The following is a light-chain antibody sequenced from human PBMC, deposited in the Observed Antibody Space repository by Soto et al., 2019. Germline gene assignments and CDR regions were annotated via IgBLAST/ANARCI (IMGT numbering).Light chain of an antibody. CDR2: QTS. CDR1: QYINTR. Sequence: ASQYINTRLAWYQQRXGRAAILLIYQTSXRADGIPARFSDSGTGTDFTLNISDVQAEDFAVYYCQQRKGWPQPFCHLSKVAIK. CDR3: QQRKGWPQP. J-gene: IGKJ1*01. V-gene: IGKV3-11*01.